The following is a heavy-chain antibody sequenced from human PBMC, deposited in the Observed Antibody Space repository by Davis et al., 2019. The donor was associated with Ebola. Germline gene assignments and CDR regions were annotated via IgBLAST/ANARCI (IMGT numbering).Heavy chain of an antibody. D-gene: IGHD6-13*01. Sequence: MPSETLSLTCAVYGGSFSGYYWSWIRQPPGKGLEWIGEINHSGSTNYNPSPKSRLIISIDTSKNQFSLQLNSVTDADTAVYYCARGDLGGKQLVYWGQGTLVTVSS. CDR2: INHSGST. J-gene: IGHJ4*02. CDR1: GGSFSGYY. CDR3: ARGDLGGKQLVY. V-gene: IGHV4-34*01.